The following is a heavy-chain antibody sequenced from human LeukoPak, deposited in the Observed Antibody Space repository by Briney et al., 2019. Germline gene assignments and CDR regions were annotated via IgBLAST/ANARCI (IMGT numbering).Heavy chain of an antibody. J-gene: IGHJ4*02. V-gene: IGHV4-39*07. CDR3: ARGESSGWYYFNY. D-gene: IGHD6-13*01. CDR1: GGSISSSSYY. Sequence: SETLSLTCTVSGGSISSSSYYWGWIRQPPGKGLEWIGTIYYSGSIYYNPSLRSRVTISVDTSMNQFSLKLSSVTAADTAVYYCARGESSGWYYFNYWGQGTLVTVSS. CDR2: IYYSGSI.